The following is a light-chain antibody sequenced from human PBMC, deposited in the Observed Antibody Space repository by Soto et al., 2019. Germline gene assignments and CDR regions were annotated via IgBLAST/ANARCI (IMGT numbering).Light chain of an antibody. CDR2: DAS. CDR1: QSVSSY. CDR3: QQYGSSPLLT. J-gene: IGKJ4*01. Sequence: IVLTQSPATLSLSPGERATLYCRASQSVSSYLAWYQQKPGQAPRLLIYDASNRATGIPARFSGSGSGTDFTLTISRLEPEDFAVYYCQQYGSSPLLTFGGGTKVDVK. V-gene: IGKV3-20*01.